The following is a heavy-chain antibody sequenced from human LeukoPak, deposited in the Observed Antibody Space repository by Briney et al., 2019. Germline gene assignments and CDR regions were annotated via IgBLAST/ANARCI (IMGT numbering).Heavy chain of an antibody. Sequence: GASVKVSCKASGYTFTNYGISWVRQAPGQGLEWMGWISAYNGNTNYAQKLQGRVTMTTDTSTSTAYMELRSLRSDDTAVYYCARDAYSSGFEIKNWFDPWGQGTLVTVSS. CDR1: GYTFTNYG. D-gene: IGHD6-19*01. V-gene: IGHV1-18*01. CDR3: ARDAYSSGFEIKNWFDP. J-gene: IGHJ5*02. CDR2: ISAYNGNT.